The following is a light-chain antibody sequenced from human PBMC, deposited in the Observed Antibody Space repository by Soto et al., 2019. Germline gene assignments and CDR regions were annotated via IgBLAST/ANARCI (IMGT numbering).Light chain of an antibody. J-gene: IGKJ1*01. CDR3: QQSYCTSPT. CDR2: AAS. CDR1: QSISSY. Sequence: DIQMTQSPSSLSASVGDRVTITCRASQSISSYLNWYQQKPGKAPKLLIYAASSLQSGVPSRFRGSGSWTDFTLTISSLQPEDFATYSCQQSYCTSPTFDQGTKVEIK. V-gene: IGKV1-39*01.